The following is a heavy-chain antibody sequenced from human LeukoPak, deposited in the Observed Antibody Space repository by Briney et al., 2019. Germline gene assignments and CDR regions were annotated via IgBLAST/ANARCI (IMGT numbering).Heavy chain of an antibody. CDR1: GFTFSSYA. V-gene: IGHV3-64D*09. D-gene: IGHD6-13*01. CDR2: ISGNGGST. CDR3: VKGDRSRWYYFDY. Sequence: SGGSLRLSCSAPGFTFSSYAMHWVRQAPGKGLEYVSAISGNGGSTYYADSVKGRFTISRDNSKNTLYLQMSSLRAEDTAVYYCVKGDRSRWYYFDYWGQGTLVTVSS. J-gene: IGHJ4*02.